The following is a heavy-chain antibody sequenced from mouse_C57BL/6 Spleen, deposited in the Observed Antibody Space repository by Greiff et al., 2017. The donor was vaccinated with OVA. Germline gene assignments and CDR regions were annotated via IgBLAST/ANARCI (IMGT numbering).Heavy chain of an antibody. CDR1: GFTFSSYG. V-gene: IGHV5-6*01. CDR2: ISSGGSYT. Sequence: EVHLVESGGDLVKPGGSLKLSCAASGFTFSSYGMSWVRQTPDKRLEWVATISSGGSYTYYPDSVKGRFTISRDNAKNTLYLQMSSLKSEDTAMYYWARGPNCFDYWGQGTTLTVSS. J-gene: IGHJ2*01. CDR3: ARGPNCFDY.